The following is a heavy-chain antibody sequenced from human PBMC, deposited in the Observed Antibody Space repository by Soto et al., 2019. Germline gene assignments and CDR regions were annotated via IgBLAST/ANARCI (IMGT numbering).Heavy chain of an antibody. D-gene: IGHD5-18*01. J-gene: IGHJ6*02. CDR3: ARDGHGTYSSDYYYYGMDV. V-gene: IGHV4-61*01. CDR2: SYYSGYYSGST. Sequence: PSETLSLTCTVSGDPVTSDSYFWSWIRQPPGKGLEWIGNSYYSGYYSGSTNHNPSLKSRVTMSVDTSKNQFSLKLSSVTAADTAVYYCARDGHGTYSSDYYYYGMDVWGQGTTVTVSS. CDR1: GDPVTSDSYF.